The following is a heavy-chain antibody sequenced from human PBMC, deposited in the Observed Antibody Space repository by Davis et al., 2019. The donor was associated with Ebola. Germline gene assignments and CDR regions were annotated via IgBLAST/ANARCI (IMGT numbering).Heavy chain of an antibody. Sequence: GESLKISCAASGFTFSNSWMSWVRQGPGEGLVWVSHINRDGTTTNYADSVKGRFTISRDNARNTLYLQMNSLRAEDTAVYYCAIPDCSGANCYSVYIKNWGQGTLVTVSS. CDR2: INRDGTTT. CDR1: GFTFSNSW. J-gene: IGHJ4*02. D-gene: IGHD2-15*01. CDR3: AIPDCSGANCYSVYIKN. V-gene: IGHV3-74*01.